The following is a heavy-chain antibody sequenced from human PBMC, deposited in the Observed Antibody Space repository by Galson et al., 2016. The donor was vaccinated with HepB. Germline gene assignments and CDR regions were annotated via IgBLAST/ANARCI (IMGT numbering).Heavy chain of an antibody. CDR2: IIPIFGIL. J-gene: IGHJ6*02. CDR1: GGTFSSYA. V-gene: IGHV1-69*10. Sequence: SVKVSCKASGGTFSSYATSWVRQAPGQGLEYMGGIIPIFGILNYAQKFQGRVTLTADKSTSTAYIELSSLRSEDTAVYYCARDATYYDILTGYSIYYYGMDVWGQGTTVTVSS. D-gene: IGHD3-9*01. CDR3: ARDATYYDILTGYSIYYYGMDV.